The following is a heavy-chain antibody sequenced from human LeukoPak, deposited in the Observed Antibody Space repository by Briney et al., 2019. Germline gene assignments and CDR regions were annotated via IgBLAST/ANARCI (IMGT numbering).Heavy chain of an antibody. Sequence: GGSLRLSCAASGFTFSSYSMNWVRQAPGKGLEWVSSISSSSSYIYYADSVKGRFTISRDNAKNSLYLQMNSLRAEDTAVYYCARGNYAAPHNDAFDIWGQGTMVTVSS. CDR2: ISSSSSYI. CDR3: ARGNYAAPHNDAFDI. CDR1: GFTFSSYS. J-gene: IGHJ3*02. V-gene: IGHV3-21*04. D-gene: IGHD2-2*01.